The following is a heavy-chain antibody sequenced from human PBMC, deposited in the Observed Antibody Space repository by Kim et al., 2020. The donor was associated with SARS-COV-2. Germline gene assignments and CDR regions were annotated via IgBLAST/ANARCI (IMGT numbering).Heavy chain of an antibody. CDR2: ISSNGGSK. J-gene: IGHJ4*02. V-gene: IGHV3-64D*06. CDR1: GFTFRSFA. D-gene: IGHD2-2*02. Sequence: GGSLRLSCSASGFTFRSFALHWVRQAPGKGLEYVSGISSNGGSKYYEDSVKGRFTISRDNSKNTLYLQMSSLRAEDTAVFYCVKSDCSSTSCYTFDSWGQGTLVTVSS. CDR3: VKSDCSSTSCYTFDS.